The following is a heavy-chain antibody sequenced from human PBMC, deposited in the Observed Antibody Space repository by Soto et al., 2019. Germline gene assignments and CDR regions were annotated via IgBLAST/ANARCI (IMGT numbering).Heavy chain of an antibody. CDR3: ARGIVAVAGTDHFDY. V-gene: IGHV4-39*01. Sequence: SETLSLTCTVSGGSISSSSYYWGWIRQPPGKGLEWIGSIYYSGSTYYNPSLKSRVTISVDTSKNQFSLKLSSVTAADTAVYYCARGIVAVAGTDHFDYWGQGTLVTVSS. D-gene: IGHD6-19*01. J-gene: IGHJ4*02. CDR1: GGSISSSSYY. CDR2: IYYSGST.